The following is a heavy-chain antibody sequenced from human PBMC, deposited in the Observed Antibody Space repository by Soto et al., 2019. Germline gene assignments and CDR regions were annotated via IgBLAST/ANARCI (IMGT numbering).Heavy chain of an antibody. CDR3: AREVQLWLGRVAYYFDY. CDR2: IIPIFGTA. V-gene: IGHV1-69*01. D-gene: IGHD5-18*01. CDR1: GGTFSSYA. Sequence: QVQLVQSGAEVKKPGSSVKVSCKASGGTFSSYAISWVRQAPGQGLEWMGGIIPIFGTANYAQKFQGRVTITADESTSTDYMELSSLRSEDTAVYYCAREVQLWLGRVAYYFDYWGQGTLVTVSS. J-gene: IGHJ4*02.